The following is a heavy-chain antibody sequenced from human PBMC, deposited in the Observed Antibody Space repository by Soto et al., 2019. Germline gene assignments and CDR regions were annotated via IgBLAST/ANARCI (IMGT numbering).Heavy chain of an antibody. CDR3: AKNSGWFNT. V-gene: IGHV3-23*01. D-gene: IGHD3-10*01. CDR1: GFPFSATD. J-gene: IGHJ5*02. CDR2: IDGGGETT. Sequence: EFQVMKSGGGFVQPGGSLRLACAASGFPFSATDMSWVRQAPGKGLEWVSTIDGGGETTYYADSVRGRFTISRDNSKNTVYLQMDGLRVDDTAFYYCAKNSGWFNTWGQGDLVIVSS.